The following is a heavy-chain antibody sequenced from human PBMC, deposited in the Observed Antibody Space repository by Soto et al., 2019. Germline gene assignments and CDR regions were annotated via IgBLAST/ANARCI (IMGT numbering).Heavy chain of an antibody. J-gene: IGHJ6*03. V-gene: IGHV1-46*03. CDR3: AIVVVADKYYMDV. Sequence: GASVKVSCKASGYTFTSYYMHWVRQAPGQGLEWMGIINPSGGSTSYAQKFQGRVTMTRDTSTSTVYMELSSLRSEDTAVYYCAIVVVADKYYMDVWGKGTTVTVSS. CDR1: GYTFTSYY. CDR2: INPSGGST. D-gene: IGHD2-15*01.